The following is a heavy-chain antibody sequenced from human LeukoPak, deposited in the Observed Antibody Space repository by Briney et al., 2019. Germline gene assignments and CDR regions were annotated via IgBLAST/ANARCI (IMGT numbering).Heavy chain of an antibody. CDR1: GYRFISYW. D-gene: IGHD3-10*01. CDR2: IYPGDSDT. J-gene: IGHJ4*02. CDR3: ARSYYGSGSFFDY. V-gene: IGHV5-51*01. Sequence: GESLKISCKGSGYRFISYWIAWVRQMPGKGLEWMGIIYPGDSDTRYSPSFQGQVTISADKSISTAYLQWSSLKASDTAMYYCARSYYGSGSFFDYWGQGTLVTVSS.